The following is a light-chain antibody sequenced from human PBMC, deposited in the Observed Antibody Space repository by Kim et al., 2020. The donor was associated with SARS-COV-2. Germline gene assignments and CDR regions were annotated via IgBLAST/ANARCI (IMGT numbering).Light chain of an antibody. Sequence: DIQMTQSPSTLSASVGDRVTITCRASQNINRYLAWYQQKPGKAPKVLINEASNLVSGVPSRFSGSGSGTEFTLTISSLQPDDFATYYCQQSDRYSWTFGQGTKVDIK. CDR3: QQSDRYSWT. J-gene: IGKJ1*01. CDR1: QNINRY. CDR2: EAS. V-gene: IGKV1-5*03.